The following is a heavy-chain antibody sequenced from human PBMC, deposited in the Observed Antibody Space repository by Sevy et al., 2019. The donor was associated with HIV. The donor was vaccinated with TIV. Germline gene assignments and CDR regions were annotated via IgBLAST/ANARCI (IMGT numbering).Heavy chain of an antibody. V-gene: IGHV1-2*02. CDR2: INPNSGGT. CDR1: GYTFTGYY. CDR3: ARGSRTHDAFDI. J-gene: IGHJ3*02. Sequence: ASVKVSCKASGYTFTGYYMHWVRQAPGQGLEWMGWINPNSGGTNYAQTFQGRVTMTRDTSISTAYMELSRLRSDDTAVYYCARGSRTHDAFDIWGQGTMVTVSS. D-gene: IGHD3-10*01.